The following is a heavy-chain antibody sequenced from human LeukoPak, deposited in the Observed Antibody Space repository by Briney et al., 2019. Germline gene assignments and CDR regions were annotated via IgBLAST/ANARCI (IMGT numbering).Heavy chain of an antibody. Sequence: SETLSLTCGVSGASISSPNWWSWVRQPPGKGLEWIGEIFHSGSTYYNPSLKSRVIISVDTSKNQFSLKLSSVTAADTAVYYCVREIVGNAFDIWGQGTMVTVSS. CDR2: IFHSGST. CDR3: VREIVGNAFDI. D-gene: IGHD2-21*01. CDR1: GASISSPNW. J-gene: IGHJ3*02. V-gene: IGHV4-4*02.